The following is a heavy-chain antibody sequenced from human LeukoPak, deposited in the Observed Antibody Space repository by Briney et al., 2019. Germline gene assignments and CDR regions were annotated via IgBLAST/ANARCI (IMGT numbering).Heavy chain of an antibody. V-gene: IGHV4-61*02. CDR2: IYTSGST. D-gene: IGHD3-16*01. J-gene: IGHJ5*02. CDR3: ARERMPPSLGNWFDP. Sequence: PSETLSLTCTVSGGSISSGSYYWSWIRQPAGKGLEWIGRIYTSGSTNYNPSLKSRVTISVATSKNQFSLKLSSVTAADTAVYYCARERMPPSLGNWFDPWGQGTLVTVSS. CDR1: GGSISSGSYY.